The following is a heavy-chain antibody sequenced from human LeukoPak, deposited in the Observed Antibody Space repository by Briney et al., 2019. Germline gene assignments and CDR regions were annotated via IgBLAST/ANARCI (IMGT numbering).Heavy chain of an antibody. J-gene: IGHJ4*02. V-gene: IGHV4-59*12. CDR1: GGSISSYY. Sequence: SETLSLTCTVSGGSISSYYWSWIRQPPGKGLEWIGYIYYSGSTNYNPSLKSRVTMSVDTSKNQFSLKLSSVTAADTAVYHCARPGYCSSTSCSGDYWGQGTLVTVSS. D-gene: IGHD2-2*01. CDR2: IYYSGST. CDR3: ARPGYCSSTSCSGDY.